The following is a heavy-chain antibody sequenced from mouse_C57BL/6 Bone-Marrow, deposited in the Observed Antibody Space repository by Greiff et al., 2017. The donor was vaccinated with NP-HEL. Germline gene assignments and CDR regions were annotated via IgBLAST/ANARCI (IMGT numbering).Heavy chain of an antibody. CDR1: GYTFTSYW. CDR2: IDPSDSYT. V-gene: IGHV1-59*01. D-gene: IGHD4-1*01. Sequence: VKLQQPGAELVRPGTSVKLSCKASGYTFTSYWMHWVKQRPGQGLEWIGVIDPSDSYTNYNQKFKGKATLTVDTSSSTAYMQLSSLTSEDSAVYYCARLGLYFDYWGQGTTLTVSS. J-gene: IGHJ2*01. CDR3: ARLGLYFDY.